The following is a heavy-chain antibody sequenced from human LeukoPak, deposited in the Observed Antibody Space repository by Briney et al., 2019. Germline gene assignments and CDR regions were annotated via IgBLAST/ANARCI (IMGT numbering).Heavy chain of an antibody. CDR1: GFTFRSYG. CDR2: IRYDGTNK. Sequence: GGSLRLSCAAPGFTFRSYGMHWVRQAPGKGLEWVTYIRYDGTNKYYGDSVKGRFTISRDNSKNTLYLHMHSLRADDTAMYYCSKDAVDVWGQGTMVIVSS. CDR3: SKDAVDV. J-gene: IGHJ3*01. V-gene: IGHV3-30*02.